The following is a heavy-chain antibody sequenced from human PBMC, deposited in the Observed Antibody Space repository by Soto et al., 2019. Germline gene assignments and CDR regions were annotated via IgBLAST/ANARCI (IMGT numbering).Heavy chain of an antibody. CDR3: ARVGPLDVVVVAASPPQYYYYYGMDV. V-gene: IGHV3-30-3*01. CDR1: GFTFSSYA. Sequence: GGSLRLSCAASGFTFSSYAMHWVRQAPGKGLEWVAVISNDGSNKYYADSVKGRFTIARDNSKNTLYLQMNSLRAEDTAVYYCARVGPLDVVVVAASPPQYYYYYGMDVWGQGTTVTVSS. D-gene: IGHD2-15*01. CDR2: ISNDGSNK. J-gene: IGHJ6*02.